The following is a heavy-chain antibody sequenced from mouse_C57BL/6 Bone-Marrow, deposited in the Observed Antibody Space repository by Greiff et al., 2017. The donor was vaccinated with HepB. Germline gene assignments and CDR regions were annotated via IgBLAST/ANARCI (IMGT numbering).Heavy chain of an antibody. J-gene: IGHJ4*01. D-gene: IGHD4-1*01. CDR2: IRLKSDNYAT. CDR3: TSRWDGAMDY. CDR1: GFTFSNYW. V-gene: IGHV6-3*01. Sequence: EVHLVESGGGLVQPGGSMKLSCVASGFTFSNYWMNWVRQSPEKGLEWVAQIRLKSDNYATHYAESVKGRFTISRDDSKSSVYLQMNNLRAEDTGIYYCTSRWDGAMDYWGQGTSVTVSS.